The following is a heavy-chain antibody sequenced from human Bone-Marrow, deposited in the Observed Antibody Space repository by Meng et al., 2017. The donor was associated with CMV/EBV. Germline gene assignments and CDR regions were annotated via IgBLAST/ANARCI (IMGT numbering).Heavy chain of an antibody. J-gene: IGHJ6*02. CDR2: IYYSGST. V-gene: IGHV4-39*07. CDR1: GGSISSSSYY. CDR3: ARDQLITTYYYYGMDV. Sequence: GSLRPPCTVPGGSISSSSYYWGWIRQPPGKGLEWIGSIYYSGSTYYNPSLKSRVTISVDTSKNQFSLKLSSVTAADTAVYYGARDQLITTYYYYGMDVWGQGTTVTVSS. D-gene: IGHD4-11*01.